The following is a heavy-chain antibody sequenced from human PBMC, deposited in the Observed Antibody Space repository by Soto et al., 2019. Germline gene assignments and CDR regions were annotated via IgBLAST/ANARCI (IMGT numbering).Heavy chain of an antibody. V-gene: IGHV3-64*01. CDR1: GFTFSSYA. Sequence: EVQLVESGGGLVQPGGSLRLSCAASGFTFSSYAMHWVRQAPGKGLEYVSAISSNGGSTYYANSVKGRFTISRDNSKNTLYLQRGSLRAEDMAVYYCARGDCSSISCYAGILDDWGQGTLVTVSS. D-gene: IGHD2-2*01. J-gene: IGHJ4*02. CDR3: ARGDCSSISCYAGILDD. CDR2: ISSNGGST.